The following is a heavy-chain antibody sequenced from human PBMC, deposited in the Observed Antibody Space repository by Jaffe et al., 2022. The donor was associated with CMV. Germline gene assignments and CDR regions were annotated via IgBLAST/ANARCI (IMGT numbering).Heavy chain of an antibody. CDR1: GFTFSSYG. V-gene: IGHV3-30*18. D-gene: IGHD3-22*01. CDR3: AKDLDYYDSSGIFDY. CDR2: ISYDGSNK. Sequence: QVQLVESGGGVVQPGRSLRLSCAASGFTFSSYGMHWVRQAPGKGLEWVAVISYDGSNKYYADSVKGRFTISRDNSKNTLYLQMNSLRAEDTAVYYCAKDLDYYDSSGIFDYWGQGTLVTVSS. J-gene: IGHJ4*02.